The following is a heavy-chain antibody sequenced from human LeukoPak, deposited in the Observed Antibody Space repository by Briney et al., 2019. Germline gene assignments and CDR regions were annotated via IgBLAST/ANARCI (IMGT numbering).Heavy chain of an antibody. CDR3: ARDSFGYSFAYYFDY. V-gene: IGHV3-66*01. CDR2: IYSGGST. CDR1: GFTVSSNY. D-gene: IGHD3-16*01. Sequence: GGSLRLSCAASGFTVSSNYMSWVRQAPGKGLEWVSVIYSGGSTYYADSVKGRFTISRDNSKNTLYLQMNSLRAEDTAVYYCARDSFGYSFAYYFDYWGQGALVTVSS. J-gene: IGHJ4*02.